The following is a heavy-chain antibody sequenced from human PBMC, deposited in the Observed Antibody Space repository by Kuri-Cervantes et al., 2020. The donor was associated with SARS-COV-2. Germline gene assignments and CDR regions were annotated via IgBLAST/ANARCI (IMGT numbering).Heavy chain of an antibody. CDR1: GFTFSSYS. V-gene: IGHV3-21*01. J-gene: IGHJ6*03. CDR2: ISSSSSYI. CDR3: ARDPRGIFGVVPPYMDV. Sequence: GESLKISCAASGFTFSSYSMNWVRQAPGKGLEWVSSISSSSSYIYYADSVKGRFTISRDNAKNSLYLQMNSLRAEDTAVYYCARDPRGIFGVVPPYMDVWCKGTTVTVSS. D-gene: IGHD3-3*01.